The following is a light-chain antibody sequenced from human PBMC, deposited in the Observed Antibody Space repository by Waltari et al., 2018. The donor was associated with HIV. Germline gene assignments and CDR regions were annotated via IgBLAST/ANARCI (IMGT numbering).Light chain of an antibody. V-gene: IGLV2-11*01. Sequence: QSALTQPRSVSGSPGQSVTISCTGTSSDVGGYNYVSWYQQHPGKAPKVMIYDVSKRPSGGPDRFSGSKYGNTASLIISGLQAEDEADYYCCSYAGSFYVFGTGTKVTVL. J-gene: IGLJ1*01. CDR1: SSDVGGYNY. CDR3: CSYAGSFYV. CDR2: DVS.